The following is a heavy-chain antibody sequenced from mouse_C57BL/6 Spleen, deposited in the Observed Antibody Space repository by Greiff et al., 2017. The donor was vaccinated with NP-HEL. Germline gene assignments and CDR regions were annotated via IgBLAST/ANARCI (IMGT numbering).Heavy chain of an antibody. D-gene: IGHD2-4*01. V-gene: IGHV1-76*01. CDR1: GYTFTDYY. CDR2: IYPGSGNT. CDR3: GSDSYYAMDY. J-gene: IGHJ4*01. Sequence: QVHVKQSGAELVRPGASVKLSCKASGYTFTDYYINWVKQRPGQGLEWIARIYPGSGNTYYNEKFKGKATLTAEKSSSTAYMQLSSLTSEDSAVYFWGSDSYYAMDYWGQGTSVTVSS.